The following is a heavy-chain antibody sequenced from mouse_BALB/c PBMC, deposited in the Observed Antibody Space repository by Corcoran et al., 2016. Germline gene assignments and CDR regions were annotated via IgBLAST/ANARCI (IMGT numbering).Heavy chain of an antibody. V-gene: IGHV9-1*02. Sequence: QIQLLPSGPELKKPGETVKISCKASGYTFTNYGMNWVKQAPGKGLKWMGWINTYTGEPTYADDFKGRFAFSLETSASTAYLQINNLKNEDMATYFCAREPYAMHYWGQGTSVTVSS. CDR1: GYTFTNYG. J-gene: IGHJ4*01. CDR2: INTYTGEP. CDR3: AREPYAMHY.